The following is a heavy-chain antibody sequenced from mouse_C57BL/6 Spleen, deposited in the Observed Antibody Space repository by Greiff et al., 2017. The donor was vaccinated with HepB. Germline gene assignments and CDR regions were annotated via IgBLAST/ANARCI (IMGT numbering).Heavy chain of an antibody. Sequence: VKLMESGAELVRPGASVTLSCKASGYTFTDYEMHWVKQTPVHGLEWIGAIDPETGGTAYNQKFKGKAILTADKSSSTAYMELRSLTSEDSAVYYCTRFYYGGLLYWGQGTLVTVSA. D-gene: IGHD1-1*02. V-gene: IGHV1-15*01. CDR1: GYTFTDYE. CDR3: TRFYYGGLLY. J-gene: IGHJ3*01. CDR2: IDPETGGT.